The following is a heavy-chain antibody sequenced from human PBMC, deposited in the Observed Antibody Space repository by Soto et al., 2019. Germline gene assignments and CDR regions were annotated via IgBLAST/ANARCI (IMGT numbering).Heavy chain of an antibody. CDR3: ARVGGSHYLAHFDY. J-gene: IGHJ4*02. Sequence: QVQLVESGGGVVQPGRSLRLSCAASGFTFSSYAMHWVRQAPGKGLEWVAVISYDGSNKYYADSVKGRFTISRDNSKNTLDLQMNSLRAEDTAVYYCARVGGSHYLAHFDYWGQGTLVTVSS. V-gene: IGHV3-30-3*01. D-gene: IGHD1-26*01. CDR1: GFTFSSYA. CDR2: ISYDGSNK.